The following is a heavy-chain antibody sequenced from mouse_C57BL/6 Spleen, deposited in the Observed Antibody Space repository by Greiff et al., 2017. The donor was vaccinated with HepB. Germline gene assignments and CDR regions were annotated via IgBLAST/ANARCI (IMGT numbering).Heavy chain of an antibody. CDR2: IYPGSGST. J-gene: IGHJ1*03. CDR3: ARSYYYGRSDWYFDV. CDR1: GYTFTSYW. D-gene: IGHD1-1*01. Sequence: QVQLQQPGAELVKPGASVKMSCKASGYTFTSYWITWVKQRPGQGLEWIGDIYPGSGSTNYNEKFKSKATLTVDTSSSTAYMQLSSLTSEDSAVYYCARSYYYGRSDWYFDVWGTGTTVTVSS. V-gene: IGHV1-55*01.